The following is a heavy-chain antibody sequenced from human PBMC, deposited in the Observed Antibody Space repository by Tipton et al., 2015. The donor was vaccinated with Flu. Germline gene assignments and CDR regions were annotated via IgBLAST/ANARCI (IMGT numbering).Heavy chain of an antibody. D-gene: IGHD6-19*01. V-gene: IGHV4-61*02. CDR3: ARDYSSYWSYNWLDP. CDR2: INTTGST. Sequence: TLSLTCTVSGGSISSGRYYWSWIRQPAGKGLEWIGRINTTGSTNYNPSLKSRLTISADTAKNQFFLRLTSVTAADSAVYYCARDYSSYWSYNWLDPWGQGTLVTVSS. CDR1: GGSISSGRYY. J-gene: IGHJ5*02.